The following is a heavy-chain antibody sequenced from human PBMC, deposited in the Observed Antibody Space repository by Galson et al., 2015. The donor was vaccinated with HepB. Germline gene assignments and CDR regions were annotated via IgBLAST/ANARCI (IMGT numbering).Heavy chain of an antibody. CDR3: AKVGGFRSGSDVFDI. J-gene: IGHJ3*02. CDR1: GFTFSDHH. Sequence: SLRLSCAASGFTFSDHHMDWVRQAPGKGLEWLGRIRIKANSYTTEYAASVKGRFTISRDDSKNSLYLQMNSLKIEDTALYYCAKVGGFRSGSDVFDIWGQGTMVTVSS. V-gene: IGHV3-72*01. CDR2: IRIKANSYTT. D-gene: IGHD3-3*01.